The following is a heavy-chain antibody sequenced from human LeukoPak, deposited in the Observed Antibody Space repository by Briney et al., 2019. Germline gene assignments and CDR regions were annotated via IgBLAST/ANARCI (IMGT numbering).Heavy chain of an antibody. CDR2: ISWNSGSI. CDR1: GFTFDDYA. D-gene: IGHD3-16*01. J-gene: IGHJ4*02. V-gene: IGHV3-9*01. CDR3: AKGGSNDYVGDYFDY. Sequence: GGSLRLSCAASGFTFDDYAMHWVRQAPGKGLEWVSGISWNSGSIGYADSVKGRFTISRDNAKNSLYLQMNSLRAEDTALYYCAKGGSNDYVGDYFDYWGQGTLVTVSS.